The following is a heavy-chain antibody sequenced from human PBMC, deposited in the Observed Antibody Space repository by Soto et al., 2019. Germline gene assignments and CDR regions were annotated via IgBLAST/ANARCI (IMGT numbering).Heavy chain of an antibody. CDR3: ARPGNYGSGSYLYYLDY. Sequence: ASEPLSLTCTGSGCSISSSSYYWGWIRQPPGKGLEWIGSIYYSGSTYYNPSLKSRVTISVDTSKNQFSLKLSSVTAADTAVYYCARPGNYGSGSYLYYLDYWGQGTLVTVSS. CDR2: IYYSGST. V-gene: IGHV4-39*01. J-gene: IGHJ4*02. CDR1: GCSISSSSYY. D-gene: IGHD3-10*01.